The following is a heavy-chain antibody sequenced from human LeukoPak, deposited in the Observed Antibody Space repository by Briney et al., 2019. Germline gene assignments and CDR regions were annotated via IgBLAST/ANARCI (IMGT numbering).Heavy chain of an antibody. J-gene: IGHJ4*02. CDR2: IYYSGST. D-gene: IGHD1-1*01. Sequence: SETLSLTCTVSGGSISSYYWSWIRQPPGKGLEWIGYIYYSGSTNYNPSLKSRVTISVDTSKNQFSLKLSSVTAADTAVYYCARDQTGTTGYFDYWGQGTWVTVSS. CDR1: GGSISSYY. V-gene: IGHV4-59*01. CDR3: ARDQTGTTGYFDY.